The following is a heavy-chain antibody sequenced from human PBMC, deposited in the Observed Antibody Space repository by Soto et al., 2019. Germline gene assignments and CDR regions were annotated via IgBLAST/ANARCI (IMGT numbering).Heavy chain of an antibody. CDR3: ARDLGSGYRWFEP. CDR2: ISYSGST. D-gene: IGHD5-12*01. V-gene: IGHV4-59*01. J-gene: IGHJ5*02. Sequence: CILKHPGKGLEWIGYISYSGSTTYNPSLQSRVSISVDTSKNQFSLKVRSVTAADTAVYYCARDLGSGYRWFEPWGQGTLVTVSS.